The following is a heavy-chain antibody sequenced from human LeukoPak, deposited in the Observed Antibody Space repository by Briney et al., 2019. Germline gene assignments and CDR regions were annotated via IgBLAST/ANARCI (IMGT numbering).Heavy chain of an antibody. CDR3: ARHLAPFDY. CDR2: IYPRDSDV. J-gene: IGHJ4*02. V-gene: IGHV5-51*01. CDR1: GYSFTSYW. Sequence: GESLKISCKGSGYSFTSYWIGWVRQMPGKGLEWMGIIYPRDSDVRYSPSFQGQVTISADTSISTAYLQWSSLKVSDTAIYYCARHLAPFDYRGQGTLVTVSS.